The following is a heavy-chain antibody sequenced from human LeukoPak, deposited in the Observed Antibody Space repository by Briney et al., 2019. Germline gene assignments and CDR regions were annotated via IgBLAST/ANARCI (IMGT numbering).Heavy chain of an antibody. CDR2: IIPIFGTA. Sequence: GASVKVSCKASGGTFSSYAISWVRQAPGQGLEWMGGIIPIFGTANYAQKFQGRVTITTDESTSTAYMELSSLRSEDTAVYYCARGGNFYSNYARWFDPWGQGTLVTVSS. CDR3: ARGGNFYSNYARWFDP. V-gene: IGHV1-69*05. D-gene: IGHD4-11*01. CDR1: GGTFSSYA. J-gene: IGHJ5*02.